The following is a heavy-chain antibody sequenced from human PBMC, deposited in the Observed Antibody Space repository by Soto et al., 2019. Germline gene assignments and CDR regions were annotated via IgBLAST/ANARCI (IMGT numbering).Heavy chain of an antibody. J-gene: IGHJ6*02. Sequence: XGTLTLTCAVSGGSISSSNWWSCVRQPPGKGLEWIGETYHSGSTNYNPSLKSRVTISVDKSKNQFSLKLSSVTAADTAVYYCARGSCSSTSCYYYYYGRDVWGQGTTVTVSS. CDR3: ARGSCSSTSCYYYYYGRDV. D-gene: IGHD2-2*01. CDR2: TYHSGST. CDR1: GGSISSSNW. V-gene: IGHV4-4*02.